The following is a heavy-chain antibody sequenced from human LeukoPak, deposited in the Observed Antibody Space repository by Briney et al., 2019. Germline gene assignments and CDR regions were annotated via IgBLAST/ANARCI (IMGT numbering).Heavy chain of an antibody. CDR1: GFTFSNYD. V-gene: IGHV3-33*06. Sequence: GGSLRLSCAASGFTFSNYDVHWVRQAPGKGLEWVAVIWYDGSNKYYVDSVKGRFTISRDISKNTLYLQMNSPSAEDTAVYYCAKTVAGTWVNFDYWGQGTLVTVSS. CDR3: AKTVAGTWVNFDY. D-gene: IGHD6-19*01. J-gene: IGHJ4*02. CDR2: IWYDGSNK.